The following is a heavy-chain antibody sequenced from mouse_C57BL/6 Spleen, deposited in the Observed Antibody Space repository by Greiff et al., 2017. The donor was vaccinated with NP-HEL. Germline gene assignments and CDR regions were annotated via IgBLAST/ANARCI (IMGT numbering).Heavy chain of an antibody. D-gene: IGHD2-5*01. J-gene: IGHJ4*01. CDR2: IYPRSGNT. CDR3: ARKSNYYAMDY. V-gene: IGHV1-81*01. Sequence: VQLQESGAELARPGASVKLSCKASGYTFTSYGISWVKQRTGQGLEWIGEIYPRSGNTYYNEKFKGKATLTADKSSSTAYMELRSLTSEDSAVYFCARKSNYYAMDYWGQGTSVTVSS. CDR1: GYTFTSYG.